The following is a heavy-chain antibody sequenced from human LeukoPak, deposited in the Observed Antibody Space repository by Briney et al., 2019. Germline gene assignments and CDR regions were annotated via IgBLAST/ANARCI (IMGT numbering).Heavy chain of an antibody. CDR1: GGSISSYY. CDR2: IYYSGST. CDR3: ARGPGSYGMDV. J-gene: IGHJ6*02. D-gene: IGHD3-10*01. V-gene: IGHV4-59*08. Sequence: SETLSLTCTVSGGSISSYYWSWIRQPPGKGLEWIGYIYYSGSTNYNPSPKSRVTISVDTSKNQFSLKLSSVTAADTAVYYCARGPGSYGMDVWGQGTTVTVSS.